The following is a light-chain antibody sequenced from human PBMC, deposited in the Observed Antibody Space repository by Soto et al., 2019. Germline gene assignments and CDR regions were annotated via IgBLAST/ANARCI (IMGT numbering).Light chain of an antibody. J-gene: IGLJ2*01. CDR2: LNNDGSQ. CDR1: SGHSSYS. Sequence: QLVLTHSPSASASLGASVKLTCTLSSGHSSYSIAWHQQQPEKGPRYLMKLNNDGSQNKGDGIPDRFSGSSSGAERYLTISSLQSEDEADYYCQTWGTGIQVFGGGTKLTVL. CDR3: QTWGTGIQV. V-gene: IGLV4-69*01.